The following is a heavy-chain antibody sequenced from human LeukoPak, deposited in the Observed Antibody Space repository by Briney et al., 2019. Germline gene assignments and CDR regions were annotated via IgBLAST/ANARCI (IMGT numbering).Heavy chain of an antibody. J-gene: IGHJ3*02. Sequence: SETLSLTCTVSGGSISSYYWSWIRQPPGKGLEWIGYIYYSGSTNYNPSLKSRVTMSVDTSKNQFSLKLSSVTAADTAVYYCARGSIWSGYYWSAFDIWGQGTMVTVSS. CDR2: IYYSGST. CDR3: ARGSIWSGYYWSAFDI. D-gene: IGHD3-3*01. V-gene: IGHV4-59*01. CDR1: GGSISSYY.